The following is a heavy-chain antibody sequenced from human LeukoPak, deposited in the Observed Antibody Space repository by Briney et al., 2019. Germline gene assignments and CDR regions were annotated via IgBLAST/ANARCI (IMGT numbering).Heavy chain of an antibody. CDR3: ARHYSGYDANGLDI. D-gene: IGHD5-12*01. CDR2: IYYTVST. CDR1: GGSINSYS. V-gene: IGHV4-59*08. Sequence: SETLSLTCTVSGGSINSYSWSWIRQPPGKALEWIGHIYYTVSTKYNPSLKSRVTISVDTSKNQFSLKLTSVTAADTAVYYCARHYSGYDANGLDIWGQGTLVTVSS. J-gene: IGHJ3*02.